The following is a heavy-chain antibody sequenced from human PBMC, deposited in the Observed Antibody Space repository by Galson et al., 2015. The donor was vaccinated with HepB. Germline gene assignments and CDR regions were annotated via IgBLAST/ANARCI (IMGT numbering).Heavy chain of an antibody. J-gene: IGHJ5*02. V-gene: IGHV3-30-3*01. D-gene: IGHD4-17*01. CDR1: GFDFNDSS. CDR2: VSFNGRNT. Sequence: SLRLSCAGSGFDFNDSSIHWVRQSPGKGLEWVAGVSFNGRNTYYADSVKGRFIISRDSSKKTVYLQMNSLRSKDTAVYYCTRAAAGRTATTTLAWGQGLLVTVPS. CDR3: TRAAAGRTATTTLA.